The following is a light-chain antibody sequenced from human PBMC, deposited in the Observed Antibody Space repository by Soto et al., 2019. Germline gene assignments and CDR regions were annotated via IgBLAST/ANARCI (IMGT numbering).Light chain of an antibody. CDR1: QTISSGF. CDR2: DAS. Sequence: EILLTQSPGILYLSPGDRATLSCRASQTISSGFLAWYQQKVGQAPRLLIYDASNRATGVPDRFSGSGSGTDFSLTISRLEPEDYAVHHCPQYSSSPRTFGQGTRLEIX. J-gene: IGKJ5*01. V-gene: IGKV3-20*01. CDR3: PQYSSSPRT.